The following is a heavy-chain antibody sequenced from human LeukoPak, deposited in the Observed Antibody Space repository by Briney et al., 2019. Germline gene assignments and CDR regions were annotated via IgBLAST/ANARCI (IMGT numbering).Heavy chain of an antibody. Sequence: SGPTLVNPTQTLTLTCTLSGFSLSTSGMCVSWIRQPPGKALEWLARIDWDDDKYYRTSLKTRLTISKDTSKNQVVLTMTNMDPVDTATYYCARIALSNYYYGMDVWGQGTTVTVSS. V-gene: IGHV2-70*11. J-gene: IGHJ6*02. CDR1: GFSLSTSGMC. CDR2: IDWDDDK. CDR3: ARIALSNYYYGMDV.